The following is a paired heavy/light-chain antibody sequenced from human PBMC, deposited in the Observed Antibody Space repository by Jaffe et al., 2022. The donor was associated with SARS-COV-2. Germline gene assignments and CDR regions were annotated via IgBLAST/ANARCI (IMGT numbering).Heavy chain of an antibody. CDR3: AKGPGPKMAIID. CDR2: ITDSGGRT. D-gene: IGHD2-21*01. CDR1: GFIFSNYA. J-gene: IGHJ4*02. Sequence: EVQLLESGGDLVQPGGSLRLSCSASGFIFSNYAMAWVRQAPGKGLEWVSGITDSGGRTYYADSVKGRFSVSRDNSKNILYLQMNSLRAEDTAVYYCAKGPGPKMAIIDWGQGTLVTVSS. V-gene: IGHV3-23*01.
Light chain of an antibody. CDR1: QGITNW. Sequence: DIQMTQSPSSVSASVGDRVTITCRASQGITNWLAWWQQKPGRAPKLVIYAASTLQTGVPPRFSGSGSGTDFTLTINNLQPEDFAAYYCQQANVFPWTFGPGTKVEI. V-gene: IGKV1-12*02. J-gene: IGKJ1*01. CDR3: QQANVFPWT. CDR2: AAS.